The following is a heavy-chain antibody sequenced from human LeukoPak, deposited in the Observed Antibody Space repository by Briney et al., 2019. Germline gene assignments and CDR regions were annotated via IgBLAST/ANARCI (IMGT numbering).Heavy chain of an antibody. CDR1: GFTVSSNY. V-gene: IGHV3-53*04. CDR2: IYSGGST. Sequence: GGSLRLSCAASGFTVSSNYMSWVRQAPGKGLEWVSVIYSGGSTYYADSVKGRFTISRHNSKNTLYLQMKSLRAEDTAVYYCARTSGLAYYYGMDVWGQGTTVTVSS. J-gene: IGHJ6*02. D-gene: IGHD3-10*01. CDR3: ARTSGLAYYYGMDV.